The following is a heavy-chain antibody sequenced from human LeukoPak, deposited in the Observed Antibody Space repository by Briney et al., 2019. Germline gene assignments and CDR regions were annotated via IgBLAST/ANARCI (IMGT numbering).Heavy chain of an antibody. V-gene: IGHV4-31*03. CDR1: GGSISSGGYY. CDR3: ARAAGIAAAGTFGRGAMDV. CDR2: IYYSGST. Sequence: PSETLSLTCTVSGGSISSGGYYWRWIRQHPGKGLEWIGYIYYSGSTYYNPSLKSRVTISVDTSKNQFSLKLSSVTAADTAVYYCARAAGIAAAGTFGRGAMDVWGKGTTVTVSS. J-gene: IGHJ6*03. D-gene: IGHD6-13*01.